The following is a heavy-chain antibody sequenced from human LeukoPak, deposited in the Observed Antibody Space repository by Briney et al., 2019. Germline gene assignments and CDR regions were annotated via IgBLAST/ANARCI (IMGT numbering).Heavy chain of an antibody. V-gene: IGHV3-7*01. D-gene: IGHD3-16*02. CDR3: ARVGYDYVWGSYRSESDWFDP. Sequence: GGSLRLSCAASGFTFSSYWMSWVRQAPGKGLEWVANIKQDGSEKYYVDSVKGRFTISRDNAKNSLYLQMNSLRAEDTAVYYCARVGYDYVWGSYRSESDWFDPWGQGTLVTVSS. CDR2: IKQDGSEK. CDR1: GFTFSSYW. J-gene: IGHJ5*02.